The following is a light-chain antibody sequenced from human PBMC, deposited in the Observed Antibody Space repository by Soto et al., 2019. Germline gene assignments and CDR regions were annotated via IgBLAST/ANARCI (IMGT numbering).Light chain of an antibody. V-gene: IGKV1-27*01. Sequence: DIPMTQSPSSLSASVGDRVTISCRASQGISDYLAWYQLKPGKVPKLLIYGASTLQSGVPSRFSGSGSGTDFTLTISSLQPEDVATYYCHKYDSAPWTFGPGTKVEL. CDR1: QGISDY. J-gene: IGKJ1*01. CDR3: HKYDSAPWT. CDR2: GAS.